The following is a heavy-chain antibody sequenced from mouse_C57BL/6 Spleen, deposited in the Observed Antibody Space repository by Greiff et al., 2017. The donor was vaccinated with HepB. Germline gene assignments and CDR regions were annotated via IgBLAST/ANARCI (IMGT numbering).Heavy chain of an antibody. J-gene: IGHJ4*01. D-gene: IGHD2-4*01. CDR1: GYTFTDYN. Sequence: EVQLQQSGPELVKPGASVKMSCKASGYTFTDYNMHWVKQSHGKSLEWIGYINPNNGGTSYNQKFKGKATLTVNKSSSTAYMELRSLTSEDSAVYYCARKNDYDDFYYAMDYWGQGTSVTVSS. CDR2: INPNNGGT. V-gene: IGHV1-22*01. CDR3: ARKNDYDDFYYAMDY.